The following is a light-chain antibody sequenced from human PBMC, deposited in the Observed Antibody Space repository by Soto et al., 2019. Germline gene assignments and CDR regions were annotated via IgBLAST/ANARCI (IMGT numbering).Light chain of an antibody. CDR2: EVS. Sequence: QSVLTQAASVSGSPGQSITISCTGTSSDVGGYNYVSWYQQQSGKAPKLMIHEVSNRPSGVSNRFSGSKSGTTASLTISGLQADDADDYYSSSSTTRGAYVFGIGTRSP. V-gene: IGLV2-14*01. CDR1: SSDVGGYNY. CDR3: SSSTTRGAYV. J-gene: IGLJ1*01.